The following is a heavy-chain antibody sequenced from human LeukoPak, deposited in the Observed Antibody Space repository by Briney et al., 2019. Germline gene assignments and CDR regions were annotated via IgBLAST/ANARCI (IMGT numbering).Heavy chain of an antibody. J-gene: IGHJ6*03. D-gene: IGHD3-3*01. CDR3: ARDQGFSYYFYYMDV. Sequence: GGSLRLSCAASRFTFSSYWMSWVRQAPGKGLEWVANINQDGSEKYYVDSVKGRFTISRDNAKNSLYLQMNSLRAEDTAVYYCARDQGFSYYFYYMDVWGKGTTVTVSS. V-gene: IGHV3-7*01. CDR1: RFTFSSYW. CDR2: INQDGSEK.